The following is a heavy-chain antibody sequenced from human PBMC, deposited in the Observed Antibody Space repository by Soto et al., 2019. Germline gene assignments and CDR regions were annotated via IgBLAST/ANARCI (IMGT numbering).Heavy chain of an antibody. J-gene: IGHJ5*02. CDR2: ISGSGGST. CDR1: GFTFSSYA. CDR3: AKVGEPDYDFWSGYSTENWFDP. V-gene: IGHV3-23*01. D-gene: IGHD3-3*01. Sequence: EVQLLESGGGLVQPGGSLRLSCAASGFTFSSYAMSWVRQAPGKGLEWVSAISGSGGSTYYADSVKGRFTISRDNSKNSLYLQMAGLSADDTAVYYCAKVGEPDYDFWSGYSTENWFDPWGQGTLVNVSS.